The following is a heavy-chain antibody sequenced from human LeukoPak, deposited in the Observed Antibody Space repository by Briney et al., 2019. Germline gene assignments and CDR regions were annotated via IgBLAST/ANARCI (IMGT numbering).Heavy chain of an antibody. D-gene: IGHD3-10*01. V-gene: IGHV4-59*08. J-gene: IGHJ6*02. CDR2: IYYSGST. Sequence: SGTLSLTCTVSGGSISSYYWSWIRQPPGKGLEWIGYIYYSGSTNYNPSLKSRVTISVDTSKNQFSLKLSSVTAADTAVYYCARHAKRLLWFGELFYGMDVWGQGTTVTVSS. CDR3: ARHAKRLLWFGELFYGMDV. CDR1: GGSISSYY.